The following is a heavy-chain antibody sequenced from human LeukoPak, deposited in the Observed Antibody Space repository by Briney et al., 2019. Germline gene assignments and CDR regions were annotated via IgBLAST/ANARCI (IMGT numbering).Heavy chain of an antibody. J-gene: IGHJ3*02. CDR1: GGSISSGGYY. Sequence: SETLSLTCTVSGGSISSGGYYWSWIRQHPGKGLEWIGYIYYSGSTYYNPSLKSRVTISVDTSKNQFSLKLSSVTAADTAVYYCAKTYYYDSSGYYFVMGAFDIWGQGTMVTVSS. D-gene: IGHD3-22*01. CDR2: IYYSGST. CDR3: AKTYYYDSSGYYFVMGAFDI. V-gene: IGHV4-31*03.